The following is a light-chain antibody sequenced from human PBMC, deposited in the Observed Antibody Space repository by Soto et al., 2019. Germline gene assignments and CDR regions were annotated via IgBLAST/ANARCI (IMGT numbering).Light chain of an antibody. Sequence: QSVLTQPPSVSAAPGQRVTIFCSGSSSNIGGNSVSWYQQLPGTAPKLLIYDDDKRPSGIPDRFSGSKSGTSATLGITGFQTGDEADYYCGSWDSRLSAYGFGTGTKVTVL. CDR3: GSWDSRLSAYG. J-gene: IGLJ1*01. CDR2: DDD. V-gene: IGLV1-51*01. CDR1: SSNIGGNS.